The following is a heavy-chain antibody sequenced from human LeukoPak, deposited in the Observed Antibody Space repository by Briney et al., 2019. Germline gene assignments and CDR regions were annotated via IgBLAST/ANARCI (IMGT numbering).Heavy chain of an antibody. J-gene: IGHJ4*02. CDR1: VFTISSYA. D-gene: IGHD6-19*01. CDR2: ISGSGGST. V-gene: IGHV3-23*01. Sequence: GGSLRLSCAASVFTISSYAMSWVRQAPGKGLEWVSAISGSGGSTYYADSVKGRFTISRDNSKNTLYLQMNSLRAEDTAVYYCAKVWDSSGWTWIDYWGQGPLVTVSS. CDR3: AKVWDSSGWTWIDY.